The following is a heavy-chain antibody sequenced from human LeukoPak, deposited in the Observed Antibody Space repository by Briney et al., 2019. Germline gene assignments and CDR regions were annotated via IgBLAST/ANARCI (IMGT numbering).Heavy chain of an antibody. D-gene: IGHD3-22*01. Sequence: GGSLRLSCAASGFTFSAYAISWVRQAPGKGLEWVSAISGSGGITYYADSVKGRFTISRGNSKNTLYLQMNSLKAEDTAVYYCAKHDPRRVVITNWFDPWGQGTLVTVSS. CDR1: GFTFSAYA. J-gene: IGHJ5*02. V-gene: IGHV3-23*01. CDR2: ISGSGGIT. CDR3: AKHDPRRVVITNWFDP.